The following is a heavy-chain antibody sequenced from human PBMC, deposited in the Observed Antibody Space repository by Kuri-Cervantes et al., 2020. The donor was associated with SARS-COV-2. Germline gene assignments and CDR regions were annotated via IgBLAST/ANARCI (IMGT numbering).Heavy chain of an antibody. V-gene: IGHV3-23*01. CDR1: GFTFSTYA. D-gene: IGHD3-10*01. Sequence: GESLKISCATSGFTFSTYAMTWVRQAPGKGLEWISGISGSGGDTYYADSVKGRFTISRDSSNNTLYLQMNSLRVDDTAVYFCAREELEVPYGLDVWGQGTTVTVSS. J-gene: IGHJ6*02. CDR3: AREELEVPYGLDV. CDR2: ISGSGGDT.